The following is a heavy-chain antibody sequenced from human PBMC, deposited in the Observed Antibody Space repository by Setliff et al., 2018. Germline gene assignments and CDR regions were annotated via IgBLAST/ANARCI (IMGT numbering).Heavy chain of an antibody. CDR3: TTAPLAAASTC. CDR1: GFTFSNAW. J-gene: IGHJ4*02. CDR2: IKSKTDGGTT. V-gene: IGHV3-15*01. D-gene: IGHD6-13*01. Sequence: LRLSCAASGFTFSNAWMSWVRQAPGNGLEWVGRIKSKTDGGTTDYAAPVKGRFTISRDDSKNTLYLQMNSLKTEDTAVYYCTTAPLAAASTCWGQGTLVTVSS.